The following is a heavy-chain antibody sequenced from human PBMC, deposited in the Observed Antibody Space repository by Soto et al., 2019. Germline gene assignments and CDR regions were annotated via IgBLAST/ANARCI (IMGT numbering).Heavy chain of an antibody. V-gene: IGHV3-9*01. Sequence: GGSLRLSCAASGFTFDDYAMHWVRQAPGKGLEWVSGISWNSGSIGYADSVKGRFIISRDNAKNSLYLQMNSLRAEDTALYYCAAAGDYYYYGMDVWGQGTTVTVSS. CDR3: AAAGDYYYYGMDV. J-gene: IGHJ6*02. D-gene: IGHD4-17*01. CDR2: ISWNSGSI. CDR1: GFTFDDYA.